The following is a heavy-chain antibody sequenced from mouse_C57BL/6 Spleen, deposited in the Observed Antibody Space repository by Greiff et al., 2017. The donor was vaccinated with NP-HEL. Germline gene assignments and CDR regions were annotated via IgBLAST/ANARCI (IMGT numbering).Heavy chain of an antibody. CDR2: IYPGSGST. Sequence: QVQLQQPGAELVKPGASVKMSCKASGYTFTSYWITWVKQRPGQGLEWIGDIYPGSGSTNYNEKFKSKATLTVDTSSSTAYMQLSSLTSEDSAIYYGARWLGSNYVWDGWGKGTSVTVAS. V-gene: IGHV1-55*01. CDR1: GYTFTSYW. J-gene: IGHJ4*01. D-gene: IGHD2-5*01. CDR3: ARWLGSNYVWDG.